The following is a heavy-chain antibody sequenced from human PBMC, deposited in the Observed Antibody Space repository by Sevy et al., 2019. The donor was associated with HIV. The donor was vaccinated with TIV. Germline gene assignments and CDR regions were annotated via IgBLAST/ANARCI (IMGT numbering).Heavy chain of an antibody. D-gene: IGHD6-6*01. Sequence: GGCLRLSCAASGFTFSSYGMHWVRQAPGKGLEWVAVISYDGSNKYYADSVKGRFTISRDNSKNTLYLQMNSLRAEDTAVYYCAKDRTPSSSSSIAWFDPWGQGTLVTVSS. V-gene: IGHV3-30*18. CDR3: AKDRTPSSSSSIAWFDP. CDR2: ISYDGSNK. CDR1: GFTFSSYG. J-gene: IGHJ5*02.